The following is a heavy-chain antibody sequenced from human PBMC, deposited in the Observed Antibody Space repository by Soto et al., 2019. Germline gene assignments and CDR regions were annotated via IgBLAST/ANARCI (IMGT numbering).Heavy chain of an antibody. J-gene: IGHJ4*02. Sequence: GGSLRLSCAASGFTFSSYAMSCVRQAPGKGLEWVSAISGSGGSTYYADSVKGRFTISRDNSKNTLYLQMNSLRAEDTAVYYCAKAFITMVRGRGYYFDYWGQGTLVTVSS. CDR1: GFTFSSYA. V-gene: IGHV3-23*01. CDR2: ISGSGGST. D-gene: IGHD3-10*01. CDR3: AKAFITMVRGRGYYFDY.